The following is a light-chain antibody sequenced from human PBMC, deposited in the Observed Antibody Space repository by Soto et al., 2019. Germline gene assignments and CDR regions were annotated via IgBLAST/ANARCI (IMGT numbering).Light chain of an antibody. CDR3: QSYDSSLSGWV. CDR1: RSDVGGYKY. J-gene: IGLJ3*02. Sequence: QSALTQPRSVSGSPGQSVTISCTGTRSDVGGYKYVSWYQHHPGKAPKVMIYDVSKRPSGVPDRFSGSKSGNTASLTISGLQAEDEADYYCQSYDSSLSGWVFGGGTKVTVL. V-gene: IGLV2-11*01. CDR2: DVS.